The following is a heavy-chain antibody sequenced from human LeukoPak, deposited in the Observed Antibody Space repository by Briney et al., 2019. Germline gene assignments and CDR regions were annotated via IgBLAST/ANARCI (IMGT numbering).Heavy chain of an antibody. D-gene: IGHD3-22*01. Sequence: GASVKVSCKASGGTFSSYAISWVRQAPGQGLEWMGGIIPIFGTANYAQKFQGRVTITADESTSTAYMELSSLRSEDTAVYYCARVSGGGYYDSSGYSRGYYYYGMDVWGQGTTVTVSS. CDR1: GGTFSSYA. J-gene: IGHJ6*02. CDR2: IIPIFGTA. V-gene: IGHV1-69*13. CDR3: ARVSGGGYYDSSGYSRGYYYYGMDV.